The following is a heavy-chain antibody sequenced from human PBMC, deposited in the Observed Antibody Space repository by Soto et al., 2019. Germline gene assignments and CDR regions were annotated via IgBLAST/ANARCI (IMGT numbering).Heavy chain of an antibody. CDR2: ISYDGSNK. V-gene: IGHV3-30-3*01. CDR3: ARDFTIVGATRNPFDY. D-gene: IGHD1-26*01. J-gene: IGHJ4*02. Sequence: GGSLRLSCAASGFTFSSYAMHWVRQAPGKGLEWVAVISYDGSNKYYADSVKGRFTISRGNSKNTLYLQMNSLRAEDTAVYYCARDFTIVGATRNPFDYWGQGTLVTVSS. CDR1: GFTFSSYA.